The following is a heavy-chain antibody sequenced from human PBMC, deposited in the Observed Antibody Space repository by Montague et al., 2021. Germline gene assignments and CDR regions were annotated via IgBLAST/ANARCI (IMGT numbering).Heavy chain of an antibody. Sequence: SETLSLTCTVSGASITSNIYYWGWIRQSPGKGLEWIGSIYYSGNSFYQPSLKSRIIMAVDTYKNQFSLKLSSVTAADTAIYYCARVFSSWYVGWLDPWGQGTLVTVSS. CDR2: IYYSGNS. J-gene: IGHJ5*02. D-gene: IGHD6-13*01. CDR1: GASITSNIYY. V-gene: IGHV4-39*07. CDR3: ARVFSSWYVGWLDP.